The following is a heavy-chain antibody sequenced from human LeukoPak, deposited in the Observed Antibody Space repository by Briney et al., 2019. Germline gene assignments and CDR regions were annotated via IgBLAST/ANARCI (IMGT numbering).Heavy chain of an antibody. J-gene: IGHJ6*04. D-gene: IGHD3-9*01. CDR3: ARERYYDILTGPDYYYGMDV. Sequence: ASVTVSCKASGYTFTSYAMHWVRQAPGQRLEWMGWINAGNGNTKYSQKFQGRVTITRDTSASTAYMELSSLRSEDTAVYYCARERYYDILTGPDYYYGMDVWGKGTTVTVSS. CDR1: GYTFTSYA. V-gene: IGHV1-3*01. CDR2: INAGNGNT.